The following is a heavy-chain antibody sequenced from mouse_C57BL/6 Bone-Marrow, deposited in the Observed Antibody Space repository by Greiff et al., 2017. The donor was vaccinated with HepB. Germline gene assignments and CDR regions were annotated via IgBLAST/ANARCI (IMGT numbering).Heavy chain of an antibody. CDR1: GYTFTNYW. Sequence: VQLQQSGAELVRPGTSVKMSCKASGYTFTNYWIGWAKQRPGHGLEWIGDIYPGGGYTNYNEKFKGKATLTADKSSSTAYMQFSSLTSEASAIYYWARLRLTTVGGVDYWGQGTTLTVSS. D-gene: IGHD1-1*01. CDR3: ARLRLTTVGGVDY. V-gene: IGHV1-63*01. J-gene: IGHJ2*01. CDR2: IYPGGGYT.